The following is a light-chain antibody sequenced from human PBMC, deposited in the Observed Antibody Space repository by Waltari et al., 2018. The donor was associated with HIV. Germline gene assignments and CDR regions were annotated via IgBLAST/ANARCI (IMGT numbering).Light chain of an antibody. V-gene: IGKV3-11*01. CDR1: ESVSSY. Sequence: EVVLTQSPATLSLSPGERATLSCRASESVSSYLAWYQQKPGQAPRLLIYDASNRATGIPARFSGSGSGTDFTLTISSLEPEDFAVYYCHHRSNWPLTFGGGTKVEI. CDR3: HHRSNWPLT. CDR2: DAS. J-gene: IGKJ4*01.